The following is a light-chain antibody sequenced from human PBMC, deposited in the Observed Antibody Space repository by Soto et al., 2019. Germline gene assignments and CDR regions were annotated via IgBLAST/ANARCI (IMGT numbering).Light chain of an antibody. V-gene: IGLV2-8*01. CDR3: SSYAGSNNLV. CDR2: EVS. Sequence: QSALTQPPSASGSPGQSVTISCTVTSSDVGGYNYVSWYQQHPGKAPKLMIYEVSKRPSGVPDRFSGSKSGNTASLTVSGLQPEDEADYYCSSYAGSNNLVFGGGTKLTVL. CDR1: SSDVGGYNY. J-gene: IGLJ2*01.